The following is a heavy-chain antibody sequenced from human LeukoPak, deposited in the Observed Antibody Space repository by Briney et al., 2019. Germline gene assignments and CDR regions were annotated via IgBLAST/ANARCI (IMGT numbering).Heavy chain of an antibody. J-gene: IGHJ4*02. D-gene: IGHD3-16*01. Sequence: PGGSLRLSCAASGFIFSTHDMNWVRQAPGKGPEWISYIKTSGFTIYYADSVKGRFTISRDNANNSLYLQMNSLRAEDTAVYYCARDLYDMAQDYWGQGTLVTVSS. CDR2: IKTSGFTI. CDR3: ARDLYDMAQDY. V-gene: IGHV3-48*03. CDR1: GFIFSTHD.